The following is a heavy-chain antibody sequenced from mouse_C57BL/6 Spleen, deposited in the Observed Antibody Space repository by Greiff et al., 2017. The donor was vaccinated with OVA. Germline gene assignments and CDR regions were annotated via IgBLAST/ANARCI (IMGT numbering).Heavy chain of an antibody. Sequence: QVQLKQPGAELVKPGASVKMSCKASGYTFTSYWITWVKQRPGQGLEWIGDIYPGSGSTNYNEKFKSKATLTVDTSSSTAYMQLSSLTSEDSAVYYCARPYGSSYTWFAYWGQGTLVTVSA. D-gene: IGHD1-1*01. CDR3: ARPYGSSYTWFAY. V-gene: IGHV1-55*01. J-gene: IGHJ3*01. CDR1: GYTFTSYW. CDR2: IYPGSGST.